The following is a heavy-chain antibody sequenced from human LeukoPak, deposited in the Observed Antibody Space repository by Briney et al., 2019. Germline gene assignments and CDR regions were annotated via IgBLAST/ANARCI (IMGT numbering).Heavy chain of an antibody. Sequence: SETLSLTCTVSGGSISSYYWSWIRQPAGKGLEWIGRIYTSGGTNYNPSLKSRVTMSVDTSKNQFSLKLSSVTAADTAVYYCARDLWIQLWSPERAFDIWGQGTMVTVSS. CDR3: ARDLWIQLWSPERAFDI. J-gene: IGHJ3*02. V-gene: IGHV4-4*07. D-gene: IGHD5-18*01. CDR2: IYTSGGT. CDR1: GGSISSYY.